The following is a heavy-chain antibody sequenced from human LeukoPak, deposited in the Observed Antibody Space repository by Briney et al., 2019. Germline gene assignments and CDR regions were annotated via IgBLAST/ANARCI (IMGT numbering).Heavy chain of an antibody. V-gene: IGHV3-9*01. CDR1: GFTFDDYA. J-gene: IGHJ4*02. Sequence: GRSLRLSCAASGFTFDDYAMHWVRQAPGKGLEWVSGISWNSGSIGYADSVKGRFTISRDNAKNSLYLQMNSLRVEDTAVYYCAREYRGSRYFRGQGTLVTVSS. CDR2: ISWNSGSI. CDR3: AREYRGSRYF. D-gene: IGHD2/OR15-2a*01.